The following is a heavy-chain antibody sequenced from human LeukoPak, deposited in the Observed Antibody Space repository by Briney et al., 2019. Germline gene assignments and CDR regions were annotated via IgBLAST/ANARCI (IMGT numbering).Heavy chain of an antibody. J-gene: IGHJ3*02. CDR1: GDSVSSNSAA. D-gene: IGHD6-13*01. CDR3: ARGAWSSSWSGDDAFDI. V-gene: IGHV6-1*01. CDR2: TYYRSKWYN. Sequence: SQTLSLTCAISGDSVSSNSAAWNWIRQSPSRGLEWLGRTYYRSKWYNDYAVSVKSRISINPDTSKNQFSLQLNSVTPEDTAVYYCARGAWSSSWSGDDAFDIWGQGTMVTVSS.